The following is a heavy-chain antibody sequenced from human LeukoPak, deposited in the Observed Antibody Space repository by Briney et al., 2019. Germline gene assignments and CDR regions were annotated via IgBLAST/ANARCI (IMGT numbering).Heavy chain of an antibody. V-gene: IGHV3-21*04. CDR1: GFTVSSNY. CDR3: AKDPYANYYDSSGYYYFQH. J-gene: IGHJ1*01. CDR2: ISSSSSYM. D-gene: IGHD3-22*01. Sequence: GGSLRLSCAASGFTVSSNYMNWVRQAPGKGLEWVSSISSSSSYMKYAESVRGRFTISRDNAKNSLYLQLNSLRAEDTALYYCAKDPYANYYDSSGYYYFQHWGQGTLVTVSS.